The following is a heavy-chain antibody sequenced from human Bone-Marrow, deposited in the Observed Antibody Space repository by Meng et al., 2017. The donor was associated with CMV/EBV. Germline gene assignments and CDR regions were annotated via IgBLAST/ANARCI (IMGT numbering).Heavy chain of an antibody. D-gene: IGHD2-8*01. CDR3: ARDPSGYCTNGVCYRARFDP. V-gene: IGHV3-23*01. Sequence: GGSLRLSCAASGFTFSSYAMTWVRQAPGKGLEWVSAISAGGGSTFYADSVKGRFTISRDNAKNSLYLQMNSLRAEDTAVYYCARDPSGYCTNGVCYRARFDPCGQGTLVTVSS. J-gene: IGHJ5*02. CDR2: ISAGGGST. CDR1: GFTFSSYA.